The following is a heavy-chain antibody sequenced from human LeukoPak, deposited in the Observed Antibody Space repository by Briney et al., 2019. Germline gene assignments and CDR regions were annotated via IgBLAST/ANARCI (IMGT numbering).Heavy chain of an antibody. D-gene: IGHD4-11*01. CDR3: ARRGLQTPFDY. J-gene: IGHJ4*02. Sequence: SETLSLTCAVSGYSISSGYYRGWIRQPPGKGLEWIGSIYHSGSTYYNPSLKSRVTISVDTSKNQFSLKLSSVTAADTAVYYCARRGLQTPFDYWGQGTLVTVSS. V-gene: IGHV4-38-2*01. CDR2: IYHSGST. CDR1: GYSISSGYY.